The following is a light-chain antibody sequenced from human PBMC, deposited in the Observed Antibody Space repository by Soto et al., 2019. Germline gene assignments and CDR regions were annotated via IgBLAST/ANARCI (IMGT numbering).Light chain of an antibody. Sequence: QSPGTLSLYKGESATLSCRASQSVTSNYIAWYQQKPGQAPRLLIYRASTRATGIPARFSGSGSGTEFTLTIRSLQSEDFAVYYCQHYYAWPQFGQRTKV. CDR1: QSVTSN. CDR3: QHYYAWPQ. V-gene: IGKV3-15*01. J-gene: IGKJ1*01. CDR2: RAS.